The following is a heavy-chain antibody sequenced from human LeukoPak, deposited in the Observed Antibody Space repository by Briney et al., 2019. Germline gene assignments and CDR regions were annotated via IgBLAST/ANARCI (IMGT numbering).Heavy chain of an antibody. CDR3: ARVTHSYGSGYYPY. CDR1: GGSFSGYY. CDR2: INHSGST. D-gene: IGHD3-10*01. J-gene: IGHJ4*02. V-gene: IGHV4-34*01. Sequence: PSETLSLTCAVYGGSFSGYYWSWIRQPPGKGLEWIGEINHSGSTNYNPFPKSRVTISVDTSKNQFSLKLSSVTAADTAVYYCARVTHSYGSGYYPYWGQGTLVTVSS.